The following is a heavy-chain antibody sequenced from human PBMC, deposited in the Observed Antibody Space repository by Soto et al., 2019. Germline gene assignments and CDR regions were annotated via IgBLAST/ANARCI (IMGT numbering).Heavy chain of an antibody. CDR2: ISASGGST. CDR1: GFTFSSYG. J-gene: IGHJ4*02. V-gene: IGHV3-23*01. CDR3: AKIYGSSAYYPDY. Sequence: PGGSRRLSWAASGFTFSSYGMSWVGQTPGRGLEWVSAISASGGSTYYADSVKGRFTISRDNSKNTLYLQMDSLRAEDTAVYYCAKIYGSSAYYPDYWGQGTLVTVSS. D-gene: IGHD3-22*01.